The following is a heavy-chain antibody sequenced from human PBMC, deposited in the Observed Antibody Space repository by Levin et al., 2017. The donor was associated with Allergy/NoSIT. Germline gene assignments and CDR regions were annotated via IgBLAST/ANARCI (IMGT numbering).Heavy chain of an antibody. Sequence: SQTLSLTCAISWDSVSSNSAAWNWIRQSPSRGLEWLGRTYYRSKWYNDYAVSVKSRITINPDTSKNQFSLQLNSVTPEDTAVYYCARVRVNGSSSWFVIDYWGQGTLVTVSS. CDR3: ARVRVNGSSSWFVIDY. V-gene: IGHV6-1*01. J-gene: IGHJ4*02. CDR2: TYYRSKWYN. CDR1: WDSVSSNSAA. D-gene: IGHD6-13*01.